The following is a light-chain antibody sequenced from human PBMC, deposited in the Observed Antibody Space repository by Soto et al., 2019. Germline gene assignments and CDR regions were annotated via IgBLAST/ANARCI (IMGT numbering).Light chain of an antibody. Sequence: EIVLTQSPGTLSLSPGERATLSCRASQSVSARYVAWYQRKPGQAPRLHIYGASNRATDIPVRFSASGSGKDFTLTITRLEPGGFVVYVCQQYAVSRLTFGLGTKVEF. J-gene: IGKJ1*01. CDR1: QSVSARY. CDR3: QQYAVSRLT. V-gene: IGKV3-20*01. CDR2: GAS.